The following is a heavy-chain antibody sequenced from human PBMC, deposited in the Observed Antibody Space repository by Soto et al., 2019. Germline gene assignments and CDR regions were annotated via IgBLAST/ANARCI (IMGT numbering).Heavy chain of an antibody. CDR1: GFTFSSYG. CDR2: ISYDGSNK. D-gene: IGHD2-2*01. J-gene: IGHJ6*03. CDR3: AKERSSDLYYYYYYMDV. V-gene: IGHV3-30*18. Sequence: QVQLVESGGGVVQPGRSLRLSCAASGFTFSSYGMHWVRQAPGKGLEWVAVISYDGSNKYYADSVKGRFTISRDNSKNTLYLQMNSLRAEDPALYYCAKERSSDLYYYYYYMDVWGKGTTVTVSS.